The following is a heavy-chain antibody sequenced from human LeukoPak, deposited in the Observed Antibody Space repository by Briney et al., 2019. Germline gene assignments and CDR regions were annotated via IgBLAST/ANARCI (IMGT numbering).Heavy chain of an antibody. J-gene: IGHJ3*02. Sequence: SETLSLTCTVSGGSISSYYWSWIRQPAGKGLEWIGRIYTSGSTNYNPSLKSRVTMSEDTSKNQFSLKLSSVTAADTAVYYCARELPYDYVWGSYRPLAFDIWGQGTMVTVSS. V-gene: IGHV4-4*07. CDR3: ARELPYDYVWGSYRPLAFDI. D-gene: IGHD3-16*02. CDR1: GGSISSYY. CDR2: IYTSGST.